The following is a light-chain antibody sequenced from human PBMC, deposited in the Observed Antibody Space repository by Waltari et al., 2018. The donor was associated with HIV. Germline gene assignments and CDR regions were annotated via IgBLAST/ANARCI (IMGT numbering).Light chain of an antibody. CDR2: TAI. J-gene: IGKJ1*01. CDR1: QSISNY. CDR3: QHSYSSPWT. V-gene: IGKV1-39*01. Sequence: DIQMTQSPSSLSASVGDSVTITCRASQSISNYLNWYQHKPGKAPNLLIYTAISLQSGVPSRFSGSGSGTDFTLTINSLQPEDFATYFCQHSYSSPWTFGQGTKVEIQ.